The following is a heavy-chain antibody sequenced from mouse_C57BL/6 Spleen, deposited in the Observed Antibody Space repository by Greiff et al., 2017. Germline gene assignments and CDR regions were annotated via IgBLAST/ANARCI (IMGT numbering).Heavy chain of an antibody. CDR1: GYTFTDYE. CDR2: IDPETGGT. J-gene: IGHJ3*01. Sequence: QVQLQQSGAELVRPGASVTLSCKASGYTFTDYEMHWVKQTPVHGLEWIGAIDPETGGTAYNQKFKGKAILTADKSSSTAYMELRSLTSEDSSVYYCRRAYYDVRRMFAYWGQGTLVTVSA. V-gene: IGHV1-15*01. CDR3: RRAYYDVRRMFAY. D-gene: IGHD2-4*01.